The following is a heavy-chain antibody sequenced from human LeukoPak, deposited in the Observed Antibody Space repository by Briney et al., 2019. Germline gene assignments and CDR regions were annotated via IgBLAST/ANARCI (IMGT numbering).Heavy chain of an antibody. V-gene: IGHV5-51*01. J-gene: IGHJ3*02. CDR2: IYPGDSDT. Sequence: GESLKISCKGSGYSFTSYWIGWVRQMPGKGLEWMGIIYPGDSDTRYSPSFHGQVTISADKSISTAYLQWSSLKASDTAMYYCARPDTAMVYLGSLDIWGQGTMVTVSS. D-gene: IGHD5-18*01. CDR1: GYSFTSYW. CDR3: ARPDTAMVYLGSLDI.